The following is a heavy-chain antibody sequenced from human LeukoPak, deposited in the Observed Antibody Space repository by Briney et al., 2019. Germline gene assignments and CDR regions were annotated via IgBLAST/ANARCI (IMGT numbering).Heavy chain of an antibody. V-gene: IGHV4-59*08. CDR1: GGSISSYY. CDR3: ARGGYQMLVGWFDP. Sequence: SETLSLTCTASGGSISSYYWSWIRQPPGKGLEWIGYIYYSGSTNYNPSFKSRVTIPVDTSKNQFSLKLSSVTAADTAVYYCARGGYQMLVGWFDPWGQGTLVPVSS. D-gene: IGHD2-2*01. CDR2: IYYSGST. J-gene: IGHJ5*02.